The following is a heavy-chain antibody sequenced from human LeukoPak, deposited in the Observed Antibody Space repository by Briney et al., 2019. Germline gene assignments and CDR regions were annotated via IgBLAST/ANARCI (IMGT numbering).Heavy chain of an antibody. CDR3: ARTPTVYYLDD. J-gene: IGHJ4*02. D-gene: IGHD4-23*01. V-gene: IGHV3-23*01. CDR2: ISGSGAIT. Sequence: PGGSLRLFCAACGFTFSVYAMSWVRQAPGKGLEWVSVISGSGAITNYAESVKGRFTISRDNSKNTLFLQMNSLRAEDTAVYYCARTPTVYYLDDWGQGTLVTVSS. CDR1: GFTFSVYA.